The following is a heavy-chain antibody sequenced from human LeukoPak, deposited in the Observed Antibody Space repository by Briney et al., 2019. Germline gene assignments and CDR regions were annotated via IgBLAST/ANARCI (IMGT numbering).Heavy chain of an antibody. J-gene: IGHJ3*02. CDR1: GFTFSSYG. Sequence: GGSLRLSCAASGFTFSSYGMHWVRQAPGKGLEWVAVISYDGSNKYYADSVKGRFTISRDNSKNTLYLQMNSLRAEDTAVYYCASLGVTMIVVERAFDIWGQGTVVTVSS. D-gene: IGHD3-22*01. V-gene: IGHV3-30*03. CDR3: ASLGVTMIVVERAFDI. CDR2: ISYDGSNK.